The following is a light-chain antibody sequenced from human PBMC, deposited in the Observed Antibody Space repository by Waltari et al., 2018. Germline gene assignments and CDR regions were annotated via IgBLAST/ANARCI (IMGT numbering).Light chain of an antibody. CDR2: EVI. V-gene: IGLV2-23*02. Sequence: QSALTQPASVSGSPGQSITISCTGTSSDIGSCNLVSWYQQHPGKVPKLIIYEVIKRPSGISDRFSGSKSGNTASLTISGLQAEDEADYYCSSNAAGSSYVVFGGGTRLTVL. J-gene: IGLJ2*01. CDR3: SSNAAGSSYVV. CDR1: SSDIGSCNL.